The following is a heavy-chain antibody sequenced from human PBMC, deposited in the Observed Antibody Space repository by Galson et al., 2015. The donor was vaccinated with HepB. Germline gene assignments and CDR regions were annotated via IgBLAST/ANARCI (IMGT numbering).Heavy chain of an antibody. CDR1: GFTFSSYV. V-gene: IGHV3-30-3*01. D-gene: IGHD2-2*02. CDR3: ARGEYCSSTSCYMGGWFDP. CDR2: ISYDGSNK. J-gene: IGHJ5*02. Sequence: LRLSCAASGFTFSSYVMHWVRQAPGKGLEWVAVISYDGSNKYYADSVKGRFTISRDNSKNTLYLQMNSLRAEDTAVYYCARGEYCSSTSCYMGGWFDPWGQGTLVTVSS.